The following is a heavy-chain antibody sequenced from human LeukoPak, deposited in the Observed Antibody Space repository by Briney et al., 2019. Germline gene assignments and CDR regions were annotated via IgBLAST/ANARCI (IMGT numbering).Heavy chain of an antibody. D-gene: IGHD1-26*01. Sequence: PGGSLRLSCAASGFTFSSYGMHWVRQAPGKGREWVAFIRYDGSNKYYADSVKGRFTISRDNAQNSLYLQMNSLRAEDTAIYYCVRDRGIYRPIDYWGQGTLVTVSS. J-gene: IGHJ4*02. CDR3: VRDRGIYRPIDY. CDR2: IRYDGSNK. V-gene: IGHV3-30*02. CDR1: GFTFSSYG.